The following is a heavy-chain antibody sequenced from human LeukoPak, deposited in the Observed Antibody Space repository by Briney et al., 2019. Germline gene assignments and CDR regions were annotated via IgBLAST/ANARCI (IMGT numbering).Heavy chain of an antibody. D-gene: IGHD3-3*01. CDR3: ARETDYRSGYYYYGMDV. V-gene: IGHV3-11*01. J-gene: IGHJ6*02. Sequence: GGSLRLSCAASGFTFSDYYMSWIRQAPGKGLEWVSYISSSGSTIYYADSVKGRFTISRDNAKNSLYLQMNSLRAEGTAVYYCARETDYRSGYYYYGMDVWGQGTTVTVSS. CDR2: ISSSGSTI. CDR1: GFTFSDYY.